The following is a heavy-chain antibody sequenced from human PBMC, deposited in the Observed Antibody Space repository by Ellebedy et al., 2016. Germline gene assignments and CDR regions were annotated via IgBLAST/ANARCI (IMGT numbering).Heavy chain of an antibody. CDR2: ISAYSGNT. J-gene: IGHJ6*02. D-gene: IGHD7-27*01. CDR1: GYTFTSYG. CDR3: ARGGTGEDYYYYGMDV. V-gene: IGHV1-18*01. Sequence: ASVKVSCXASGYTFTSYGISWVRQAPGQGLEWMGWISAYSGNTNYAQKFQGRVTMTTDTSTSTAYMGLRSLRSDDTAVYYCARGGTGEDYYYYGMDVWGQGTTVTVSS.